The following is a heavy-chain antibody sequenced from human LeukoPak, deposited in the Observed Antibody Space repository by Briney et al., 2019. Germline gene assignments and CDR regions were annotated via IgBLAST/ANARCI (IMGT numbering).Heavy chain of an antibody. CDR1: GYSISSGAY. V-gene: IGHV4-38-2*02. CDR3: VRDPPDY. J-gene: IGHJ4*02. CDR2: IYHDGST. Sequence: SETLSLTCAVSGYSISSGAYWGWIRQPPGKGLQWIGCIYHDGSTYYNPSLQSRVTISVDTSKNQFSLKLTSVTATDTAVYYCVRDPPDYWGQGTLVTVSS.